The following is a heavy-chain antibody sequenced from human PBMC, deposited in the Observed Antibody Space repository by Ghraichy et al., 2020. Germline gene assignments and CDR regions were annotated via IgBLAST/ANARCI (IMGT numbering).Heavy chain of an antibody. J-gene: IGHJ4*02. CDR2: IKTIADGATT. CDR1: GFTVNNAW. Sequence: GASLRLSCAASGFTVNNAWMSWVRQAPGRGLEWVALIKTIADGATTHYAAPVKGRFTISRDDSKNILFLQMNSLKAEDTALYYCTKDFVYWGQGTLVTVSS. CDR3: TKDFVY. V-gene: IGHV3-15*01.